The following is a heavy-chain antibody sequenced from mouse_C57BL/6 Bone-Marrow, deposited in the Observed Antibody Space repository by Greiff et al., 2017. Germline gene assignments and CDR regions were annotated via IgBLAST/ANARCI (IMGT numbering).Heavy chain of an antibody. Sequence: VQLQQPGAELVMPGASVKLSCKASGYTFTSYWMHWVKQRPGQGLEWIGEIDPSDSYTNYNQKFKGKSTLTVDKSSSTAYMQLSRLTSEDSAVYYCASSYGYFDVWGTGTTVTVSS. CDR3: ASSYGYFDV. CDR2: IDPSDSYT. CDR1: GYTFTSYW. J-gene: IGHJ1*03. V-gene: IGHV1-69*01.